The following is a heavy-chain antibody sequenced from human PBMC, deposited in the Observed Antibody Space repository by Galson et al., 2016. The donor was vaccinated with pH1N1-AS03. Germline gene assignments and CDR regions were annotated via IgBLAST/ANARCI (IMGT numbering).Heavy chain of an antibody. V-gene: IGHV1-69*06. CDR1: GGTFSSYA. CDR2: VIPIFGTT. CDR3: ARAMVPTTYYGMDV. J-gene: IGHJ6*02. Sequence: SVKVSCKASGGTFSSYAFSWVRQAPGQGLEWMGGVIPIFGTTNYAQKFQGRVTITADKSTSTAYMELRSLRSDDTAVYYCARAMVPTTYYGMDVWGQGTKVTVSS. D-gene: IGHD4/OR15-4a*01.